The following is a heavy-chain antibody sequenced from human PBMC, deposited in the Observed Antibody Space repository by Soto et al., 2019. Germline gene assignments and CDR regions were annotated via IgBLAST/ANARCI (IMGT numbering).Heavy chain of an antibody. CDR3: ARGRFGEIHDY. CDR1: SASISSGEYY. Sequence: SETLSLTCTVSSASISSGEYYWSWLRQPPGKGLEWIGYIFSSRSTHYNASLKSRLIISVDTSKNQFSLQLTAVTATDTAVYYCARGRFGEIHDYWGQGTLVTVSS. D-gene: IGHD3-10*01. CDR2: IFSSRST. V-gene: IGHV4-30-4*01. J-gene: IGHJ4*02.